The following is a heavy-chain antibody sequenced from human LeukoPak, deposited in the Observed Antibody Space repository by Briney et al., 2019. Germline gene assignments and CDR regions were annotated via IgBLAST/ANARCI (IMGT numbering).Heavy chain of an antibody. Sequence: SETLSLTCTVSGGSISSGDYYWSWIRQPPGKGLEWIGYIYYSGSTYYNPSLKSRVTISVDTSKNQFSLKLSSVTAADTAVYYCARAPYPAQGIVDHWGQGTLVTVSS. V-gene: IGHV4-30-4*01. D-gene: IGHD3-16*01. CDR3: ARAPYPAQGIVDH. J-gene: IGHJ5*02. CDR1: GGSISSGDYY. CDR2: IYYSGST.